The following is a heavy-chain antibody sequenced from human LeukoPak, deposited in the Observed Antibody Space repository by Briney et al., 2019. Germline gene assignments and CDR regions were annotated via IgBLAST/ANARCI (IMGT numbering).Heavy chain of an antibody. V-gene: IGHV4-39*01. J-gene: IGHJ4*02. Sequence: PSETLSLTCTVSGGSISSSSYYWGWIRQPPGKGLEWIGSIYYSGSTYYNPSLKSRVTISVDTSKNQFSLKLSSVTAADTAVYYCARQKRVPPNSGSSPLVGYFDYWGQGTLVTVSS. CDR2: IYYSGST. CDR3: ARQKRVPPNSGSSPLVGYFDY. CDR1: GGSISSSSYY. D-gene: IGHD1-26*01.